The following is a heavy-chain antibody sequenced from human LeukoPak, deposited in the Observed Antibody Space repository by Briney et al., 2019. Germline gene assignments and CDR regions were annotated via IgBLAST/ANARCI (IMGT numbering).Heavy chain of an antibody. CDR1: GFTFSSYG. V-gene: IGHV3-30*18. J-gene: IGHJ4*02. CDR3: AKVFQIGDRHYFDY. CDR2: ISYDGSNK. Sequence: GGSLRLSCAASGFTFSSYGMHWVRQAPGKGLEWVAVISYDGSNKYYADSVKGRFTISRDNSKNTLYLQMNSLRAEDTAVYYCAKVFQIGDRHYFDYWGQGTLVTVSS. D-gene: IGHD3-16*01.